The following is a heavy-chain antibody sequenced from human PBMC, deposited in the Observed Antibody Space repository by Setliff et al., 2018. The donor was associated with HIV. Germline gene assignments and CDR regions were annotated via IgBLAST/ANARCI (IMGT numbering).Heavy chain of an antibody. CDR1: GFSFNDYY. D-gene: IGHD6-19*01. V-gene: IGHV3-11*05. Sequence: GESLRLSCAASGFSFNDYYMSWVRQAPGKGLEWLSYTSDSSTYTHYADSVKGRFTVSRDNAKSSLFLQMNSLRAEDTAVYYCARDLSGWNYFDLWGQGTLVTSPQ. CDR3: ARDLSGWNYFDL. CDR2: TSDSSTYT. J-gene: IGHJ4*02.